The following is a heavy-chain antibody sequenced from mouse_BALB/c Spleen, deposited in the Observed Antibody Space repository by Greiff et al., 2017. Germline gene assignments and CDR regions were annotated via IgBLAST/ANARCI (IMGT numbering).Heavy chain of an antibody. J-gene: IGHJ4*01. CDR2: ISSGGGST. CDR1: GFAFSSYD. V-gene: IGHV5-12-1*01. D-gene: IGHD2-14*01. CDR3: ARTPPYYRCYAMDY. Sequence: EVKLVESGGGLVKPGGSLKLSCAASGFAFSSYDMSWVRQTPEKRLEWVAYISSGGGSTYYPDTVKGRFTISRDNAKNTLYLQMSSLKSEDTAMYYCARTPPYYRCYAMDYWGQGTSVTVSS.